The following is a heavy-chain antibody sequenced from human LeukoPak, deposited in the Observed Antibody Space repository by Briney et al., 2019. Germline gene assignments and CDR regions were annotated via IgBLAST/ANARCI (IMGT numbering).Heavy chain of an antibody. Sequence: SVKVSCKASGGTFSSYAISWVRQAPGQGLEWMGRIIPILGIANYARKFQGRVTITADKSTSTAYMELSSLRSDDTAVYYCARVDTAMVGGYYFDYWGQGTLVTVSS. CDR3: ARVDTAMVGGYYFDY. V-gene: IGHV1-69*04. CDR2: IIPILGIA. D-gene: IGHD5-18*01. CDR1: GGTFSSYA. J-gene: IGHJ4*02.